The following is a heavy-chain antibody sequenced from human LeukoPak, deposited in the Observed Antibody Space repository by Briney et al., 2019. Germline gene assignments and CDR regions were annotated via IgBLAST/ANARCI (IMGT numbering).Heavy chain of an antibody. V-gene: IGHV3-23*01. Sequence: GGSLRLSCPASGITFSSYWMSWVRQAPGKGLEWVSAISGSGGSTYYADSVKGRFTISRDNAKNSLYLQMNSLRAEDTAVYYCARRYLDAFDIWGQGTMVTVSS. CDR1: GITFSSYW. D-gene: IGHD3-16*01. CDR2: ISGSGGST. CDR3: ARRYLDAFDI. J-gene: IGHJ3*02.